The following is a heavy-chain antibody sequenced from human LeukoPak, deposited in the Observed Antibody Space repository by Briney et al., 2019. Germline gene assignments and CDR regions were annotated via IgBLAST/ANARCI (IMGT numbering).Heavy chain of an antibody. J-gene: IGHJ3*02. CDR2: IIPLLGIT. D-gene: IGHD3-16*01. V-gene: IGHV1-69*04. CDR1: GDTSGSYA. Sequence: SVKISCKATGDTSGSYAMNWVRRAPGQGLEWVARIIPLLGITNRAQNLQGRVTVNADTSTNTVYLELSSLRPDDTAVYYCARARSRITFGGIRHAFDIWGQGTLVTVSS. CDR3: ARARSRITFGGIRHAFDI.